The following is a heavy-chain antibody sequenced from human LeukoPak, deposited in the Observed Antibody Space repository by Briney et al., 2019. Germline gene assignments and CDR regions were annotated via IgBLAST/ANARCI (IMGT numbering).Heavy chain of an antibody. CDR1: GGSISSSSYY. Sequence: PSETLSLTCTVSGGSISSSSYYWGWIRQPPGKGLEWIGSIYYSGSTYYNPSLKSRVTISVDTSKNQFSLKLSSVTAADTAVYYCAREEWGPIGDFQHWGQGTLVTVSS. J-gene: IGHJ1*01. CDR2: IYYSGST. V-gene: IGHV4-39*07. D-gene: IGHD3-3*01. CDR3: AREEWGPIGDFQH.